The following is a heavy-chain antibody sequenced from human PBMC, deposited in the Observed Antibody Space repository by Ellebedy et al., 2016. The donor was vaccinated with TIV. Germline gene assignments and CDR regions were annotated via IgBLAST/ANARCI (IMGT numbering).Heavy chain of an antibody. V-gene: IGHV3-48*02. Sequence: PGGSLRLSCAASGFTFSSYNMNWVRQAPGKGLEWVSHISTSGYTKYYAESVKGRLTISRDNAKNSLYLQMNSLRDEDTAVYYCARDPADYWGQGTLVTVSS. CDR1: GFTFSSYN. J-gene: IGHJ4*02. CDR3: ARDPADY. CDR2: ISTSGYTK.